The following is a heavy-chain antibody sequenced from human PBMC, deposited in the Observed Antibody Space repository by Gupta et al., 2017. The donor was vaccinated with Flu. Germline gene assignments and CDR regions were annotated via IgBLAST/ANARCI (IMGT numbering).Heavy chain of an antibody. CDR3: ARFRPGTAYGMDV. V-gene: IGHV3-33*01. J-gene: IGHJ6*02. CDR2: TWYDGSDK. CDR1: GFIFGNYG. D-gene: IGHD1-14*01. Sequence: QVQLVESGGGVVQPGGSLRVSCAASGFIFGNYGMHWVRQAPGKGLEWVASTWYDGSDKYYGDSVKGRFTISRDNSKNTLYLQMDSLRAEDTAVYYCARFRPGTAYGMDVWGQGTTVTVSS.